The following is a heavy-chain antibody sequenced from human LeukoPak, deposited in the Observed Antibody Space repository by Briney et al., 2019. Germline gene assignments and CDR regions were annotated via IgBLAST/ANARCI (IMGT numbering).Heavy chain of an antibody. V-gene: IGHV3-23*01. D-gene: IGHD3-10*01. CDR1: AFTFSSYG. Sequence: GGSLRLSCEASAFTFSSYGMSWVRQAPGKGLEWVSGISGSGGRTFYADSVKGRFTISRDNSKNTLYLQMNSLRAEDTAVYHCAKGGAVSSKSITMVRGTRSYYYYMDVWGKGTTVTISS. J-gene: IGHJ6*03. CDR2: ISGSGGRT. CDR3: AKGGAVSSKSITMVRGTRSYYYYMDV.